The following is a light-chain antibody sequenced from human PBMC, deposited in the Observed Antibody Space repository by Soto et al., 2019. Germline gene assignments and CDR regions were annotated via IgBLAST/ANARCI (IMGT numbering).Light chain of an antibody. J-gene: IGKJ4*01. CDR1: QDISNY. CDR2: DAS. Sequence: DIQMTQSPYSLSASVGDRVTITCQASQDISNYLNWYQQKPGKAPKLLIYDASNLETGVPSRFSGSGSGTDFPFTISSLQPEDIATYYCQQYDNLLLTFGGGTKVEIK. CDR3: QQYDNLLLT. V-gene: IGKV1-33*01.